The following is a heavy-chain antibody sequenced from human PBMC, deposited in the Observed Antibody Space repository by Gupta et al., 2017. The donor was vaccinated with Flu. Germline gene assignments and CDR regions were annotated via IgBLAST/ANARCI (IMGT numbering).Heavy chain of an antibody. J-gene: IGHJ4*02. V-gene: IGHV1-69*01. D-gene: IGHD2-2*01. CDR3: ARDTSTSFWSFDF. CDR1: GGTFSSYS. CDR2: IIPLSGTT. Sequence: QVQLVQSGAEVRKPGSSVKVSCKTSGGTFSSYSFSWVRQAPGQGLEWMGGIIPLSGTTRYARNFHGRVSITADDSTSTVYMQLSSLGSEDTAMYYCARDTSTSFWSFDFWGQGTLVTVSS.